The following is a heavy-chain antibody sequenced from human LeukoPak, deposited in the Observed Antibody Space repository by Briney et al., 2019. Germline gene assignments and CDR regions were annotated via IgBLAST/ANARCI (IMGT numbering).Heavy chain of an antibody. J-gene: IGHJ3*02. D-gene: IGHD1-26*01. CDR3: ARTSESNDAFDI. Sequence: PSETLSLTCTVSGESISGFYWTWIRQPPGKGLEWIGYIYYSGSTNYNPSLKSRVTISVDTSKNQFSLKLSSVTAADTAVYYCARTSESNDAFDIWGQGTMVTVSS. CDR2: IYYSGST. CDR1: GESISGFY. V-gene: IGHV4-59*01.